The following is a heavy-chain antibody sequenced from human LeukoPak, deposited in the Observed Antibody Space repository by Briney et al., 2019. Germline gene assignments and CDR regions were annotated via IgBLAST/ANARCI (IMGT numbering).Heavy chain of an antibody. D-gene: IGHD6-13*01. CDR2: ISGSGGST. CDR3: AKADSSSWYYFDY. Sequence: GGSLRLSCAASGFTFSSYAMSWVRQAPGKGLEWVSAISGSGGSTYYADSVKGRFTISRDNSKSTLYLQMNSLRAEDTAVYYCAKADSSSWYYFDYWGQGTLVTVSS. V-gene: IGHV3-23*01. J-gene: IGHJ4*02. CDR1: GFTFSSYA.